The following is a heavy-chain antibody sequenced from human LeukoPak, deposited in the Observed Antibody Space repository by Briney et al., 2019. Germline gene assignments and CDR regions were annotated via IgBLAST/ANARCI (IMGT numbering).Heavy chain of an antibody. V-gene: IGHV4-59*12. D-gene: IGHD2-21*02. Sequence: PSETLSLTCTVSGGSISSYYWSWIRQPPGKGLEWIEYIYYSGSTNYNPSLKSRVTISVDTSKNQFSLKLSSVTAADTAVYYCARDPYRDSYSTHAFDIWGQGTMVTVSS. J-gene: IGHJ3*02. CDR1: GGSISSYY. CDR3: ARDPYRDSYSTHAFDI. CDR2: IYYSGST.